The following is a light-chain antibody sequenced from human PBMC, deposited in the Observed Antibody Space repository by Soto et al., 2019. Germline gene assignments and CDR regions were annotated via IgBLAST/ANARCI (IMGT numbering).Light chain of an antibody. CDR3: LQYHNLWA. Sequence: IMMTQSPASLYVSPGERATLSCRASQNIYSNIAWYQQRPGQAPRLLIYRASTRATGVPARFSGSWSGTEFTLIISSLQSEDFAFYSCLQYHNLWAFGQGTKVEIK. CDR2: RAS. V-gene: IGKV3-15*01. CDR1: QNIYSN. J-gene: IGKJ1*01.